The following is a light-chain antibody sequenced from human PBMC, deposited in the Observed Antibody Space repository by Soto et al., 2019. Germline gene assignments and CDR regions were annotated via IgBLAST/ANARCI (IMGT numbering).Light chain of an antibody. CDR3: QQRSNWPPYT. Sequence: EVVMTQSPATLSVSPGEGVTLSCRASQSVSSYLAWYQQKPGQAPRLLIYDASNRATGIPARFSGSGSGTDFTLTISSLEPEDFAVYYCQQRSNWPPYTFGQGTKLEIK. V-gene: IGKV3-11*01. CDR2: DAS. J-gene: IGKJ2*01. CDR1: QSVSSY.